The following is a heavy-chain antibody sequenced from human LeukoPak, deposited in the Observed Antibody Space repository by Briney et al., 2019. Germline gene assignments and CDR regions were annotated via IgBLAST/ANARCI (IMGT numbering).Heavy chain of an antibody. V-gene: IGHV3-23*01. CDR2: INGRGDNT. CDR1: GVIISSYA. Sequence: GGSLRLSCAASGVIISSYAMSWVRQAPGKGLEWVSAINGRGDNTYYADSVKGRFTISRDNSKNTLYLQMNSLRAEDTAVYYCAKATPADYYDSSGFDYWGQGTLVTVSS. CDR3: AKATPADYYDSSGFDY. D-gene: IGHD3-22*01. J-gene: IGHJ4*02.